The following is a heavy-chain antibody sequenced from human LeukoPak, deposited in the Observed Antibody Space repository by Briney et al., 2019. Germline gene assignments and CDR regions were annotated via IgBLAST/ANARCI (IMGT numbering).Heavy chain of an antibody. CDR3: ARDGYSTGWALDY. D-gene: IGHD6-19*01. CDR2: ISSDQGNK. CDR1: GFTLTNYA. V-gene: IGHV3-30*04. J-gene: IGHJ4*02. Sequence: PGRSLRLSCAASGFTLTNYAMQWVRQAPGKGLEWVAVISSDQGNKWFADSVKGRFTISRDNSRNMVFLQMNSLRVEDTALYYCARDGYSTGWALDYWGQGTLVTVSS.